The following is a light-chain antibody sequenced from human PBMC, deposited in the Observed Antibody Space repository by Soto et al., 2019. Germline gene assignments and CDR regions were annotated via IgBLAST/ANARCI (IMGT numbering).Light chain of an antibody. CDR1: SSNIGGNT. CDR2: NNN. J-gene: IGLJ2*01. V-gene: IGLV1-44*01. CDR3: ATWDDSLYGVI. Sequence: QSVLTQPHSASGTPGQRVSISCSGTSSNIGGNTVNLNQQLPGTATKLLIYNNNQRPSGVPDRFSGSKSGTSASLAISGRQPDDEADYYCATWDDSLYGVIFGGGTKLTVL.